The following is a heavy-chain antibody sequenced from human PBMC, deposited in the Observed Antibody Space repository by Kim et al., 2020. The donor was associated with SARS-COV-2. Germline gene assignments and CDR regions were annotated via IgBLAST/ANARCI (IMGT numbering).Heavy chain of an antibody. J-gene: IGHJ2*01. Sequence: STPSIKSRLTISVDTSKDQFSLELRSVTAADPALYYCASRPAPYYWCFDLWGRGTLVTVSS. V-gene: IGHV4-39*01. CDR3: ASRPAPYYWCFDL.